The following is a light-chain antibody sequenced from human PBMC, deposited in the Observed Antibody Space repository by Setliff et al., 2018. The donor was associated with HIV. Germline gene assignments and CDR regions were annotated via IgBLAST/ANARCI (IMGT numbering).Light chain of an antibody. CDR1: SSDVGAYNY. CDR3: SSYAGNNKYV. V-gene: IGLV2-11*01. J-gene: IGLJ1*01. Sequence: QSALTQPRSVSGSPGQSVTISCTGTSSDVGAYNYVSWNQLYPGKAPKLIIYAVTVRPSGVPDCFSGSKSGNTASLTVSGLQAEDEADYYCSSYAGNNKYVFGSGTKVTVL. CDR2: AVT.